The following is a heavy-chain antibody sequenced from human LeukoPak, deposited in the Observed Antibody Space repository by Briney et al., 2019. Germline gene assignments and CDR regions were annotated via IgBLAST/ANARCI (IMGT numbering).Heavy chain of an antibody. V-gene: IGHV4-59*11. CDR3: ARDGRIGYASSWRSYYFDY. D-gene: IGHD6-13*01. CDR1: GGFISNHY. Sequence: PSDTLSLTCTVSGGFISNHYWNCIRHPPGKGLESIRYVHYSGSTNYNASLKSRVTISVDTSKNQLSLKLSSVTAADTAVYYCARDGRIGYASSWRSYYFDYWGQGTLVTVSS. CDR2: VHYSGST. J-gene: IGHJ4*02.